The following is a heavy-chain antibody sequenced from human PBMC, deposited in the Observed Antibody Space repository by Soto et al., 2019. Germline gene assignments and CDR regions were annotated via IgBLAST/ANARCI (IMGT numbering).Heavy chain of an antibody. CDR1: GGSISSGGYY. CDR3: ARRGLYDGDDYYYPAY. D-gene: IGHD2-21*01. Sequence: SETLSLTCTASGGSISSGGYYWSWIRQHPGKGLEWIGYIYYSESTYYNPSLKSRVTISVDTSKNQLSLKLSSVTAADTAVYHCARRGLYDGDDYYYPAYRRQGTLVS. V-gene: IGHV4-31*03. J-gene: IGHJ4*02. CDR2: IYYSEST.